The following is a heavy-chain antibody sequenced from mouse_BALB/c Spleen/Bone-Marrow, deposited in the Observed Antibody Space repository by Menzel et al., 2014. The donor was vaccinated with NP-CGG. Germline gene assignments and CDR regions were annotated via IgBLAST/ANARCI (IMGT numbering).Heavy chain of an antibody. D-gene: IGHD2-4*01. CDR2: INPSSDYT. J-gene: IGHJ3*01. Sequence: VQLQHSGAELARPGASVKMSCKASGYTFTSYTIHWVKQRPGQGLEWIGYINPSSDYTNYNQKFKDKATLTADKSSSTAYMQLSSLTSEDSVVYYCAREGLRAWFVYWGQGTLVTVSA. CDR1: GYTFTSYT. CDR3: AREGLRAWFVY. V-gene: IGHV1-4*01.